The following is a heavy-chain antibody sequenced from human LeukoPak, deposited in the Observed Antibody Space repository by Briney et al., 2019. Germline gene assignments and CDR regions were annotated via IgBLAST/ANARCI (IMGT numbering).Heavy chain of an antibody. CDR3: ARAKPENYYDSSVADPFDI. J-gene: IGHJ3*02. CDR1: GYSISSSSYY. V-gene: IGHV4-39*07. CDR2: ISYSGST. D-gene: IGHD3-22*01. Sequence: SETLSLTCTVSGYSISSSSYYWGWIRQPPGKGLEWIGSISYSGSTYYNPSLKSRVTISADTSNTQFSLKLNSVTAADTAVYYCARAKPENYYDSSVADPFDIWGQGTMVTVSS.